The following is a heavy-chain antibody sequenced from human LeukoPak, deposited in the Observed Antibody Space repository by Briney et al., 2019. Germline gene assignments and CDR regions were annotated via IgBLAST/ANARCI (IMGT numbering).Heavy chain of an antibody. CDR3: ARVGVVVPAAIGWFDP. Sequence: GGSLRLSCAASGFTVSSNSMSWVRQAPGKGLEWVSVIYSGGSTYYADSVKGRFTISRDNSKNTLYLQMNSLRAEDTAVYYCARVGVVVPAAIGWFDPWGQGTLVTVSS. D-gene: IGHD2-2*02. V-gene: IGHV3-53*01. J-gene: IGHJ5*02. CDR1: GFTVSSNS. CDR2: IYSGGST.